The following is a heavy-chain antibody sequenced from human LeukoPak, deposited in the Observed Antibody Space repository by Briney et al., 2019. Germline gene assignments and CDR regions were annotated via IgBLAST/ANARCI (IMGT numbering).Heavy chain of an antibody. CDR2: IYYSGTT. CDR1: GGSISSSSYY. CDR3: ARQVSDYFYYYIDV. V-gene: IGHV4-39*01. J-gene: IGHJ6*03. Sequence: PSETLSLTCSVSGGSISSSSYYWNWIRQPPGKGLEWVESIYYSGTTYYNSSLKSRVTISEDTSKNRFSLMLTSVTAADTAVYYCARQVSDYFYYYIDVWGEGTTVIVSS.